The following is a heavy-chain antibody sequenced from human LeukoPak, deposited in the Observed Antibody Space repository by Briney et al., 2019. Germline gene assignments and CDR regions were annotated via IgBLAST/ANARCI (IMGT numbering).Heavy chain of an antibody. J-gene: IGHJ6*02. D-gene: IGHD5-12*01. CDR2: ISAYNGNT. CDR3: ARDGVVARSYYYYYGMDV. Sequence: ASVKVSFKASGYTFTSYGISWVRQAPGQGLEWMGWISAYNGNTNYAQKLQGRVTMTTDTSTSTAYMELRSLRSDDTAVYYCARDGVVARSYYYYYGMDVWGQGTTVTVSS. CDR1: GYTFTSYG. V-gene: IGHV1-18*01.